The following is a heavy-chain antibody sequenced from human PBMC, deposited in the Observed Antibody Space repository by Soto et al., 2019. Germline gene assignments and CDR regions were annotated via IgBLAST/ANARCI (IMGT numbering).Heavy chain of an antibody. D-gene: IGHD3-22*01. V-gene: IGHV3-23*01. J-gene: IGHJ4*02. CDR2: ISGSGSTI. CDR3: AKVFYYYDSSGYYYFGY. CDR1: GFTFSSYA. Sequence: VGSLRLSCAASGFTFSSYAVSWVRQAPGNGPEWISSISGSGSTIYYADSVKGRFTISRDNSKNTLYLQMSSLRAEDTAVYYCAKVFYYYDSSGYYYFGYWGQGTLVTVSS.